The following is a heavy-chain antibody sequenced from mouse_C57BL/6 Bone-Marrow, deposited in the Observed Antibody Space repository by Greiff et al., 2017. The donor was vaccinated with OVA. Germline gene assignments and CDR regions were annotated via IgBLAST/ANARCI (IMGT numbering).Heavy chain of an antibody. D-gene: IGHD1-1*01. J-gene: IGHJ2*01. Sequence: EVHLVESGGGLVKPGGSLKLSCAASGFTFSSYAMSWVRQTPEKRLEWVATISDGGSYTYYPDNVKGRFTISRDNAKNNLYLQMSHLKSEDTAMYYCARGGPYYGSSLDYWGQGTTLTVSS. V-gene: IGHV5-4*01. CDR2: ISDGGSYT. CDR3: ARGGPYYGSSLDY. CDR1: GFTFSSYA.